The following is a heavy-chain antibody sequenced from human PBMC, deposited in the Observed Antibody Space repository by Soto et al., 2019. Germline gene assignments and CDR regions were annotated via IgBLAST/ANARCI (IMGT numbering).Heavy chain of an antibody. CDR2: ISSSSSYT. V-gene: IGHV3-11*03. D-gene: IGHD6-19*01. CDR1: GFTFSDYY. J-gene: IGHJ4*02. Sequence: GGSLRLSCAASGFTFSDYYMSWIRQAPGKGLEWVSYISSSSSYTNYADSVKGRFTISRDNAKNSLYLQMNSLRAEDTAVYYCSSAAVAGNQDYWGQGTLVTVSS. CDR3: SSAAVAGNQDY.